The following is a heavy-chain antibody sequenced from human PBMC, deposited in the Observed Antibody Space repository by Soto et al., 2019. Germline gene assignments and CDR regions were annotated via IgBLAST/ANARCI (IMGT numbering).Heavy chain of an antibody. CDR1: GYTFTSSG. V-gene: IGHV1-18*01. J-gene: IGHJ3*01. CDR2: ISAHTGSS. CDR3: ARAFFYQGSDSRGYSFDAFDF. Sequence: QVQLVQSGAEVKKPGASVKFSGKASGYTFTSSGMSWVRQAPGQGVEWMGWISAHTGSSEYAQRFQGRVTKTTDRSTSTAYMALRSLRSDDTAVYYCARAFFYQGSDSRGYSFDAFDFWGPGTLVTVSS. D-gene: IGHD3-22*01.